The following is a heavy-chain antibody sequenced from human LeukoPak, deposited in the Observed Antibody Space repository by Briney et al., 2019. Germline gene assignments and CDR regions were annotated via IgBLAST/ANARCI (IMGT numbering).Heavy chain of an antibody. CDR1: GFTFSSYA. D-gene: IGHD6-19*01. CDR2: ISGSGGST. Sequence: EGSLRLSCAASGFTFSSYAMSWVRQAPGKGLEWVSAISGSGGSTYYADSVKGRFTISRDNSKNTLYVQMNSLRVEDTAVYYCARDYQWLRAMDVWGQGTTVTVSS. J-gene: IGHJ6*02. V-gene: IGHV3-23*01. CDR3: ARDYQWLRAMDV.